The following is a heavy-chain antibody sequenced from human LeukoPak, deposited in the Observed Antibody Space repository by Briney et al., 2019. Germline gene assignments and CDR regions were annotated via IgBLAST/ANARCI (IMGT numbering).Heavy chain of an antibody. Sequence: SETLSLTCSVSGYSISSGYYWGWIRQPPGKGLEWIGSIYYSGSTYYNPSLKSRVTISVDTSKNQFSLKLSSVTAADTAVYYCARDSPAMVRGVIDWFDPWGQGTLVTVSS. CDR3: ARDSPAMVRGVIDWFDP. J-gene: IGHJ5*02. D-gene: IGHD3-10*01. V-gene: IGHV4-38-2*02. CDR1: GYSISSGYY. CDR2: IYYSGST.